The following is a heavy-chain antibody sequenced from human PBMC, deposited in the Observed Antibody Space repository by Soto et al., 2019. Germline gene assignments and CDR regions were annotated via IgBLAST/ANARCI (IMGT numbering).Heavy chain of an antibody. Sequence: QVQLVESGGGVVQPGRSLRLSCAASGFTFSSYGMHWVRQAPGKGLEWVAVIWFDGSNKYYADSVKGRFTISRDNSKNTLYLQMNSLRAEDTAVYYCAKDRGKRFDYWGQGTLVTVSS. D-gene: IGHD6-25*01. J-gene: IGHJ4*02. CDR1: GFTFSSYG. CDR3: AKDRGKRFDY. CDR2: IWFDGSNK. V-gene: IGHV3-33*06.